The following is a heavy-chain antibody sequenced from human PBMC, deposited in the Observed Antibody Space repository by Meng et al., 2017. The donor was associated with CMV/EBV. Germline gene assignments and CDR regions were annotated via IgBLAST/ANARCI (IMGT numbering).Heavy chain of an antibody. D-gene: IGHD5-18*01. CDR1: GFTFSGSA. J-gene: IGHJ4*02. CDR2: IRSKANSYAT. CDR3: ASGTAMELGFDY. V-gene: IGHV3-73*01. Sequence: GESLKISCAASGFTFSGSAMHWVRQASGKGLEWVGRIRSKANSYATAYAASVKGRFTISRDDSKNTAYLQMNSLRAEDTAVYYCASGTAMELGFDYWGQGTLVTVSS.